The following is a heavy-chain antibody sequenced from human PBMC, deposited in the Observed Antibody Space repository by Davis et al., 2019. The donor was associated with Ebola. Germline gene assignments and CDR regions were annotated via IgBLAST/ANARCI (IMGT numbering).Heavy chain of an antibody. V-gene: IGHV4-59*02. CDR1: GFTVSSNY. CDR3: ARGDTYYYDSSGYIV. J-gene: IGHJ4*02. D-gene: IGHD3-22*01. Sequence: ESLKISCAASGFTVSSNYMSWIRQPPGKGLEWIGSIYYSGSTYYNPSLKSRVTISVDTSKNQFSLKLSSVTAADTAVYYCARGDTYYYDSSGYIVWGQGTLVTVSS. CDR2: IYYSGST.